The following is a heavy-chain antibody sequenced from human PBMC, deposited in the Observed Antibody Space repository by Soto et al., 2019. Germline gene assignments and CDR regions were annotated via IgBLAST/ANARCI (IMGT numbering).Heavy chain of an antibody. CDR2: IYHSGST. CDR1: GYYISSGYY. Sequence: ASETLSLTCAVSGYYISSGYYWGWIRQPPGKGLEWIGSIYHSGSTYYNPSLKSRVTISVDTSKNQFSLKLSSVTAADTAVYYCARDTDFFGKGFDPWGQGTLVTVSS. D-gene: IGHD3-3*01. V-gene: IGHV4-38-2*02. J-gene: IGHJ5*02. CDR3: ARDTDFFGKGFDP.